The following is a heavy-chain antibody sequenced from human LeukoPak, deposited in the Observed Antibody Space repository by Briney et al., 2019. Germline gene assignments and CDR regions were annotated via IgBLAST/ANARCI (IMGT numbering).Heavy chain of an antibody. CDR1: GFTFSSYA. V-gene: IGHV3-30*02. CDR2: IRYDGSNK. D-gene: IGHD4-11*01. J-gene: IGHJ4*02. CDR3: ANGMTTVTPFDY. Sequence: TGGSLRLSCAASGFTFSSYAMHWVRQAPGKGLEWVAFIRYDGSNKYYADSVKGRFTISRDNSKNTLYLQMNSLRAEDTAVYYCANGMTTVTPFDYWGQGTLVTVSS.